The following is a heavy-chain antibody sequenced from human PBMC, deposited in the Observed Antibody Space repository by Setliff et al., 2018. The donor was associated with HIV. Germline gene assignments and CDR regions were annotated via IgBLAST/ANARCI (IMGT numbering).Heavy chain of an antibody. CDR3: AKAGFSTIFGVANPGGFDY. CDR2: INYNGGST. CDR1: GFTFSNYD. J-gene: IGHJ4*02. V-gene: IGHV3-23*01. Sequence: GGSLRLSCAASGFTFSNYDMNWFRQAPGKGPEWVSNINYNGGSTDYADSVKGRFTISRDNSKNTLYLQMNSLRAEDTAVYYCAKAGFSTIFGVANPGGFDYWGQGTLVTVSS. D-gene: IGHD3-3*01.